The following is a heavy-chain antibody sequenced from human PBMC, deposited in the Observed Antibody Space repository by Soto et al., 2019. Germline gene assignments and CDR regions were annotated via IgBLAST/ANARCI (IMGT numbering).Heavy chain of an antibody. V-gene: IGHV4-59*01. CDR2: IYYSGST. CDR3: ARDYMVRGLSYGMDV. CDR1: GGSISSYY. J-gene: IGHJ6*02. D-gene: IGHD3-10*01. Sequence: SEPLSLTCTVSGGSISSYYWSWIRQPPGKGLEWIGYIYYSGSTNYNPSLKSRVTISVDTSKNQFSLKLSSVTAADTAVYYCARDYMVRGLSYGMDVWGQGTTVTVSS.